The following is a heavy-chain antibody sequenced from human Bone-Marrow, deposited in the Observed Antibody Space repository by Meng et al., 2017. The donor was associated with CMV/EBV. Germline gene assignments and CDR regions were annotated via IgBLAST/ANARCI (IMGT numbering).Heavy chain of an antibody. CDR1: GFTFSSYS. V-gene: IGHV3-7*01. D-gene: IGHD1-14*01. J-gene: IGHJ4*02. Sequence: GGSLRLSCAASGFTFSSYSMNWVRQGPGKGLEWVANIKEDGSGKNYVDSVKGRFTITRDNARGSLYLQMNSLRAEDSGVYYCARDAMWKPVDYWGQGTLVTVSS. CDR3: ARDAMWKPVDY. CDR2: IKEDGSGK.